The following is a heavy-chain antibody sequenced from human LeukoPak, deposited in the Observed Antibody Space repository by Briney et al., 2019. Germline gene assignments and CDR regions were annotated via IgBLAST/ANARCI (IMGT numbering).Heavy chain of an antibody. J-gene: IGHJ4*02. CDR2: IYYSGST. CDR3: ARNSSTLVSRIRTAISFDS. V-gene: IGHV4-39*01. CDR1: GGSITGGSYY. D-gene: IGHD2-21*02. Sequence: SETLSLTCTVSGGSITGGSYYWAWIRQPPGKGLEWIGSIYYSGSTHYNSSLKSRVTISVDTSKNQLSLRLNSVTAADTAIYYCARNSSTLVSRIRTAISFDSWGQGARVTVSS.